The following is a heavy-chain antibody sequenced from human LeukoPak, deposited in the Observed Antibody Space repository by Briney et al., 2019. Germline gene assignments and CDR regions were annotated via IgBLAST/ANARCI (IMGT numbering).Heavy chain of an antibody. CDR3: ARLEYYYDSSGSNWFDP. CDR2: IVVGSDNT. J-gene: IGHJ5*02. D-gene: IGHD3-22*01. V-gene: IGHV1-58*02. CDR1: GFTFTNSA. Sequence: GASVKVSCKASGFTFTNSAMQWVRQARGQRLEWIGWIVVGSDNTNYAQKFQERVTITRDMSTSTAYMELSSLRSEDTAVYYCARLEYYYDSSGSNWFDPWGQGTLVTVSS.